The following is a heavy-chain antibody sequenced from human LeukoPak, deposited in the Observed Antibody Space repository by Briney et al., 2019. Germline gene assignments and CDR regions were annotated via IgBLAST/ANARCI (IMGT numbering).Heavy chain of an antibody. J-gene: IGHJ3*01. Sequence: ASVKVSCKTSGYTFTSYDINWVRQATGQGLEWVGFVNPNSGDTGYGQKLQGRVTMTRNTSIRTAYMELSSLRSEDTAIYYCAVGVLYGGHEWAPHVWGQGTLVTVSS. CDR2: VNPNSGDT. D-gene: IGHD1-26*01. V-gene: IGHV1-8*01. CDR1: GYTFTSYD. CDR3: AVGVLYGGHEWAPHV.